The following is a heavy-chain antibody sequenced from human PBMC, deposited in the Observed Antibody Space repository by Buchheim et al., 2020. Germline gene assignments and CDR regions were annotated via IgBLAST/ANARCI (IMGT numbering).Heavy chain of an antibody. CDR1: GFTFSDYY. Sequence: QVQLVESGGGLVKPGGSLRLSCAASGFTFSDYYMSWIRQAPGKGLEWVSYISSSSSYTNYADSVKGRFTISRDNAKNSLYLQMNSLRAEDTAVYYCARQQLFSNHYDSSGYYLDYWGQGTL. CDR2: ISSSSSYT. CDR3: ARQQLFSNHYDSSGYYLDY. V-gene: IGHV3-11*06. J-gene: IGHJ4*02. D-gene: IGHD3-22*01.